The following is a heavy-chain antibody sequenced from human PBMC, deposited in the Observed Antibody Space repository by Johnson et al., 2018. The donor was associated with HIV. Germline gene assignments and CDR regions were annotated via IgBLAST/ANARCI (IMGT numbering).Heavy chain of an antibody. Sequence: VQLVESGGGVVQPGRSLRLSCAASGFTFSNYGMHWVRQSPGRGLGWVALISYDGSNKYYADSVKGRFIISRDTSKNTLYLQMNSLRAEDTAVYYCARGGSDAFDIWGQGTMVTVSS. D-gene: IGHD3-16*01. V-gene: IGHV3-30*03. J-gene: IGHJ3*02. CDR1: GFTFSNYG. CDR2: ISYDGSNK. CDR3: ARGGSDAFDI.